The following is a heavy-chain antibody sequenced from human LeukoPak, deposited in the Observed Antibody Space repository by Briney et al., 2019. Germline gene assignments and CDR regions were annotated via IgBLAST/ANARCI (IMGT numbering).Heavy chain of an antibody. CDR1: GYTFTSYA. V-gene: IGHV7-4-1*02. CDR3: ARDLGSAISSGWPFFDY. CDR2: INTNTGNP. D-gene: IGHD6-19*01. Sequence: ASVKVSCKASGYTFTSYAMNWVRQAPGQGLEWMGWINTNTGNPTYAQGFTGRFVFSLDTSVSTAYLQISSLKAEDTAVYYCARDLGSAISSGWPFFDYWGQGTLVTVSS. J-gene: IGHJ4*02.